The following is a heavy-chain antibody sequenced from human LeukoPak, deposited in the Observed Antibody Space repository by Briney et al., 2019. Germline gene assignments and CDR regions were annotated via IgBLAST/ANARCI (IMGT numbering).Heavy chain of an antibody. Sequence: ASVRVSCKASGYSFRDDYIYWMRQAPGQGLEWVGWNNPKSGGTKYAQKFQGRVTMTGDTSINTAYMELYSLRSDDTAVYYCARDDASDPSASFDLWGQGTTVTVSS. CDR2: NNPKSGGT. J-gene: IGHJ3*01. CDR3: ARDDASDPSASFDL. CDR1: GYSFRDDY. D-gene: IGHD1-26*01. V-gene: IGHV1-2*02.